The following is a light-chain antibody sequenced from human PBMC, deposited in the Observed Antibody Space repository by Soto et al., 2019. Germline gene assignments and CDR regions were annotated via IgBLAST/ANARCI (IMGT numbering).Light chain of an antibody. CDR2: DAS. CDR3: QKYDNLPFT. J-gene: IGKJ4*01. CDR1: QDISKY. Sequence: DIQMTQSPSSLSASVGDRVTITCQASQDISKYLNWYQQKPGKAPKLLIYDASNLETGVPSRFSGSGSGTDFTFTISSLQPEDIATYYCQKYDNLPFTFGGGTKVEIK. V-gene: IGKV1-33*01.